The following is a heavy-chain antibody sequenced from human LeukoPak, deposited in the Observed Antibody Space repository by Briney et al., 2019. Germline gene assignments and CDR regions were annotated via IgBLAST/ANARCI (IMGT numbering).Heavy chain of an antibody. CDR1: GFTFSSYW. CDR2: ISYDGSNK. Sequence: GGSLRLSCAASGFTFSSYWMSWVRQAPGKGLEWVAVISYDGSNKYYADSVKGRFTISRDNSKNTLYLQMNSLRAEDTAVYYCAKDQIAVALFLDPNWFDPWGQGTLVTVSS. CDR3: AKDQIAVALFLDPNWFDP. D-gene: IGHD6-19*01. V-gene: IGHV3-30*18. J-gene: IGHJ5*02.